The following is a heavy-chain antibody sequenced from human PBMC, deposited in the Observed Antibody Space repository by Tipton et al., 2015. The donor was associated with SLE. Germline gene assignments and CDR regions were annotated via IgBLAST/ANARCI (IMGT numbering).Heavy chain of an antibody. V-gene: IGHV3-33*01. D-gene: IGHD2-2*01. CDR3: AGVGCSSTNCYVYYYYYYMDV. Sequence: SLRLSCAASGITFRSYGMHWFRQAPGKGLEWVAVIWYDGSNKYYADSVKGRFTISRDNYKNTLYLQRNSLRAEDTAVYYCAGVGCSSTNCYVYYYYYYMDVKGKGTAVTVSS. CDR1: GITFRSYG. J-gene: IGHJ6*03. CDR2: IWYDGSNK.